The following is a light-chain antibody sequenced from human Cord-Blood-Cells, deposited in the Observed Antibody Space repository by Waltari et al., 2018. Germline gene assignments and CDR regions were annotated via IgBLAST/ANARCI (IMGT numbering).Light chain of an antibody. CDR2: EVR. Sequence: QSALTQPASVSGSPGQSITISRTGTSSDAGGYNYVSWYQQHPGKAPKLMIYEVRNRPSGVSNRFSGSKSGNTASLTISGLQAEDEADYYCSSYTSSSTYVFGTGTKVTVL. CDR3: SSYTSSSTYV. V-gene: IGLV2-14*01. CDR1: SSDAGGYNY. J-gene: IGLJ1*01.